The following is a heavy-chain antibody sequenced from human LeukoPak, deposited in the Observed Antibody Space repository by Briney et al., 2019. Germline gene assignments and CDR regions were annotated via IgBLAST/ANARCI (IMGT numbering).Heavy chain of an antibody. CDR2: IYHSGST. J-gene: IGHJ6*02. V-gene: IGHV4-38-2*02. Sequence: SETLSLTCTVSGYSISSGYYWGWIRQPPGKGLEWIVSIYHSGSTYYNPSLKSRVTISVDTSKNQFSLKLSSVTAADTAVYYCARGMRSGSYPYYYYGMDVWGQGTTVTVSS. D-gene: IGHD1-26*01. CDR1: GYSISSGYY. CDR3: ARGMRSGSYPYYYYGMDV.